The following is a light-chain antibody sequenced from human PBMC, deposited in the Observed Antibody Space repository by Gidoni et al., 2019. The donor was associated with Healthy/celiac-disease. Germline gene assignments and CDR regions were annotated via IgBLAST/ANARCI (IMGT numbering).Light chain of an antibody. J-gene: IGLJ2*01. Sequence: SYELPQPPSVSVSQGQTASITCSGDKLGDKYACWYQQKPGQSPVLVIYQDSKRPSGITERFSGSNSGNTATLTISGTQAMDEADYYCQAWDSIVVFGGGTKLTVL. V-gene: IGLV3-1*01. CDR3: QAWDSIVV. CDR1: KLGDKY. CDR2: QDS.